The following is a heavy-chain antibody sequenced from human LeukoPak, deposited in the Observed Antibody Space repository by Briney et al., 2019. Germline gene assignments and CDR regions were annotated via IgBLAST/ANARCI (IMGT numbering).Heavy chain of an antibody. D-gene: IGHD3-10*01. CDR1: GGSFSGYY. CDR2: INHSGST. J-gene: IGHJ4*02. V-gene: IGHV4-34*01. Sequence: PSETLSLTCAVYGGSFSGYYWSWIRQPPGKGLEWIGEINHSGSTNYNPSLKSRVTISGDTSKNQFSLDLSSVTAADTALYYCARVKGVVARFDYWGRGTLVTVSS. CDR3: ARVKGVVARFDY.